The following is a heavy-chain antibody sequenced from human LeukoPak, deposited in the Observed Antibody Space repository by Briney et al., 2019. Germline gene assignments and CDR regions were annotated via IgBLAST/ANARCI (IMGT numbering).Heavy chain of an antibody. D-gene: IGHD6-13*01. V-gene: IGHV4-39*07. Sequence: SETLSLTCTVSGGSISSSSYYWGWIRQPPGKGLEWIGSIYYSGSTYYNPSLKSRVTISVDTSKNQFSLKLSSVTAADTAVYYCARDRGSSLAFDIWGQGTMVTVSS. CDR1: GGSISSSSYY. CDR2: IYYSGST. J-gene: IGHJ3*02. CDR3: ARDRGSSLAFDI.